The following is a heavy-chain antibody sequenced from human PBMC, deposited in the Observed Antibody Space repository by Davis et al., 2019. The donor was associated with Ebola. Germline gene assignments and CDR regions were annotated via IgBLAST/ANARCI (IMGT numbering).Heavy chain of an antibody. Sequence: MPSETLSLTCTVSGGSISSYYWSWIRQPPGKGLEWLGYIYYSGTTSKNPSLMSRVTMPVDMSKNQFSLKLSSVTAADTAVYYCATQYSNGWFDPWGQGTLVTVSS. CDR1: GGSISSYY. V-gene: IGHV4-59*01. J-gene: IGHJ5*02. D-gene: IGHD2/OR15-2a*01. CDR2: IYYSGTT. CDR3: ATQYSNGWFDP.